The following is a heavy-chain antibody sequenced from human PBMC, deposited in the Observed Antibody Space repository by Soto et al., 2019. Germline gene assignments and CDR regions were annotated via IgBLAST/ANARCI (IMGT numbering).Heavy chain of an antibody. J-gene: IGHJ4*02. V-gene: IGHV1-69*05. CDR3: ARGTLDRTMVRGVKPYYFDY. D-gene: IGHD3-10*01. Sequence: QVQLVQSGAEVKKPGSSVKVSCKASGGTFSSYAISWVRQAPGQGLEWMGGIIPIFGTANYAQKFQGRVTITPDESXXTXYXEVSSLRSEDTAVYYCARGTLDRTMVRGVKPYYFDYWGQGTLVTVSS. CDR1: GGTFSSYA. CDR2: IIPIFGTA.